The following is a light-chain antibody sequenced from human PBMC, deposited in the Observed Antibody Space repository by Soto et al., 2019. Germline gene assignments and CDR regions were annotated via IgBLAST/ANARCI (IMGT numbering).Light chain of an antibody. CDR2: LEGRGSC. CDR1: SGHNSYI. J-gene: IGLJ3*02. CDR3: DTWDSKSWV. Sequence: QPVLTQSSSASASLGSSVKLTCALSSGHNSYIIAWPQQQPGKAPRYLMTLEGRGSCNKGIGVPDRFSGSSSGADRYLPIFKLQLADEADYYGDTWDSKSWVLGGGTKLPLL. V-gene: IGLV4-60*01.